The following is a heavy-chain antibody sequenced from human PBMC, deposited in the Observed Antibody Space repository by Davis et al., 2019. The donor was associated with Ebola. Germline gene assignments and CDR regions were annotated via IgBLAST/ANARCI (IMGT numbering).Heavy chain of an antibody. D-gene: IGHD3-22*01. CDR2: IYYSGST. Sequence: MPSETLSLTCAVSGGSISSGGYSWSWIRQPPGKGLEWIGYIYYSGSTYYNPSLKSRVTISVDTSKNQFSLKLSSVTAADTAVYYCARVRGEYYYDSSGYGMSYYGMDVWGQGTTVTVSS. J-gene: IGHJ6*02. V-gene: IGHV4-30-4*07. CDR1: GGSISSGGYS. CDR3: ARVRGEYYYDSSGYGMSYYGMDV.